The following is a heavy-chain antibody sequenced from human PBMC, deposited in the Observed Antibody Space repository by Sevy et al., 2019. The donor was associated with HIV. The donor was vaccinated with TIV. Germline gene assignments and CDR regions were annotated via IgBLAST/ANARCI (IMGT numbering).Heavy chain of an antibody. J-gene: IGHJ6*02. CDR2: INPNSHDT. V-gene: IGHV1-2*02. CDR1: GYSFTAYY. CDR3: AGELTVLRGGGGMNV. Sequence: APVKVSCKASGYSFTAYYLHWVRQAPGQGLERTGWINPNSHDTNYPQKFQDRVTMTTDTSINTAYLELSRLSSGDSAIYYCAGELTVLRGGGGMNVWGQGTTVPVSS. D-gene: IGHD2-8*01.